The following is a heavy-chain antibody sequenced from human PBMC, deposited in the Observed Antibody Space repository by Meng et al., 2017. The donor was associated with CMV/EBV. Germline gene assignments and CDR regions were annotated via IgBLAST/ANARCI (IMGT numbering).Heavy chain of an antibody. CDR3: ARDGGDCSSTSCYTHGYYGMDV. D-gene: IGHD2-2*02. CDR2: ISGSGGST. Sequence: GESLKISCAASGFTFSSYAMSWVRQAPGKGLEWVSAISGSGGSTYYADSVKGRFTISRDNSKNSLYLQMNSLRAEDTAMYYCARDGGDCSSTSCYTHGYYGMDVWGQGTTVTVSS. V-gene: IGHV3-23*01. J-gene: IGHJ6*02. CDR1: GFTFSSYA.